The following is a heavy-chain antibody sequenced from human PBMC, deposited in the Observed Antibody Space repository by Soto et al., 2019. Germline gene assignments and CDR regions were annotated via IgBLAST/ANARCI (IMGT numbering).Heavy chain of an antibody. D-gene: IGHD3-3*01. CDR1: GGSVSSVSYY. CDR2: IYYSGST. V-gene: IGHV4-61*01. Sequence: SETLSLTCTVSGGSVSSVSYYWSWIRQPPGKGLEWIGYIYYSGSTNYNPSLKSRVTISVDTSKNQFSLKLSSVTAADTAVYYCARAMPTSITIFGVVIKVGWFDPWGQGTPVTVSS. J-gene: IGHJ5*02. CDR3: ARAMPTSITIFGVVIKVGWFDP.